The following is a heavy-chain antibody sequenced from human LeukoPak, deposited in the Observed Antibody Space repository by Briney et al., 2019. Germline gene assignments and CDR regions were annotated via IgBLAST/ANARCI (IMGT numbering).Heavy chain of an antibody. CDR2: IKHDGSEK. Sequence: PGGSLRLSCAASGFIFTNYFMSWVRQAPGKGLEWVASIKHDGSEKYYVDSVRGRFTISRDNTMNSLYLQMSSLRAEDTAVYYCARDTDYGENRAYGMDVWGQGTTVTVSS. V-gene: IGHV3-7*03. J-gene: IGHJ6*02. D-gene: IGHD4-17*01. CDR1: GFIFTNYF. CDR3: ARDTDYGENRAYGMDV.